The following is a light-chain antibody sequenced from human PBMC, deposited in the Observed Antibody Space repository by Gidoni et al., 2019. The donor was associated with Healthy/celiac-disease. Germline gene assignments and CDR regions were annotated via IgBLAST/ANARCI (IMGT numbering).Light chain of an antibody. CDR3: QQRSNWPPTWT. Sequence: EIVLTQSPATLSLSPGERATLSCRASQSVSSYLAWYQQKPGQAPRLLIYDASNRATGIPAMFSCRGSGTDFTLTISSLEPEDFAVYYCQQRSNWPPTWTFGQGTKVEIK. J-gene: IGKJ1*01. V-gene: IGKV3-11*01. CDR1: QSVSSY. CDR2: DAS.